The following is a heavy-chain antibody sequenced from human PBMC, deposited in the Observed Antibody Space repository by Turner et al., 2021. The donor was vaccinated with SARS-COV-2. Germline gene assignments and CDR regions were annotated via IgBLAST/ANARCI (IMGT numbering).Heavy chain of an antibody. J-gene: IGHJ3*02. CDR2: IKQDGSEK. CDR1: EFPFSSYW. D-gene: IGHD3-16*01. CDR3: ARVSGAAVWGNYAFDI. Sequence: EVQLVESGGGLVQPGGSLRLSCPALEFPFSSYWMSWVRQAPGKGPEWVANIKQDGSEKYYVDSVKGRFTISRDNAKNSLYLQMSSLRAEDTAVYYCARVSGAAVWGNYAFDIWGQGTMVTVSS. V-gene: IGHV3-7*01.